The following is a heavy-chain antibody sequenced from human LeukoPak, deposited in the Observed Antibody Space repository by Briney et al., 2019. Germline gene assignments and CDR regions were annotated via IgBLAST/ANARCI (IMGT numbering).Heavy chain of an antibody. CDR3: ARGSGSSDFDY. D-gene: IGHD1-26*01. J-gene: IGHJ4*02. CDR2: IYYSGST. CDR1: GGSVSSGNYY. V-gene: IGHV4-61*01. Sequence: SETLSLTCSVSGGSVSSGNYYWSWIRQPPGKGLEWIGYIYYSGSTNYNPSLKSRVTISVDTSKNQFSLKLSSVTAADTAVYYCARGSGSSDFDYWGQGTLVTVSS.